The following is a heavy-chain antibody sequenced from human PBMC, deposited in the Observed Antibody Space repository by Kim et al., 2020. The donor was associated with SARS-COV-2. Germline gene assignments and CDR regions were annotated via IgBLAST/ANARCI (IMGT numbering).Heavy chain of an antibody. CDR3: ARAGRLRGWFDP. Sequence: SETLSLTCAVYGGSFSGYYWSWIRQPPGKGLEWIGEINHSGSTNYNPSLKSRVTISVDTSKNQFSLKLSSVTAADTAVYYCARAGRLRGWFDPWGQGTLVTVSS. CDR2: INHSGST. V-gene: IGHV4-34*01. CDR1: GGSFSGYY. J-gene: IGHJ5*02. D-gene: IGHD3-16*01.